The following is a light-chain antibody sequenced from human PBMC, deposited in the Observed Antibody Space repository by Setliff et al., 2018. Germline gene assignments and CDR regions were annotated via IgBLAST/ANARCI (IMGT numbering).Light chain of an antibody. Sequence: QSVLTQPASVSGSPGQSITISCTGTTSDVGGYNYVSWYQQHPGKAPKLMIYDVTNRPSAVSNRFSGSKSGNTASLTISGLQAEDEADYYCTSYTSTFNYVFGTGTKVTVL. CDR2: DVT. CDR3: TSYTSTFNYV. CDR1: TSDVGGYNY. J-gene: IGLJ1*01. V-gene: IGLV2-14*01.